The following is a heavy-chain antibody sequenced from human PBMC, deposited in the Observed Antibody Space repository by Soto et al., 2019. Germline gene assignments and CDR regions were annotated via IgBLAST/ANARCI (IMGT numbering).Heavy chain of an antibody. CDR3: ARDLLGSFDV. CDR2: INTNNGNT. J-gene: IGHJ3*01. D-gene: IGHD2-15*01. CDR1: GYTFTSYG. V-gene: IGHV1-18*01. Sequence: QVQLVQSGAVVKKPGASVKVSCKASGYTFTSYGIGWVRQAPGQGLEWMGWINTNNGNTNSAQRLQGRVTMTADTSTRTGYMELRGLRSDDTAIYSCARDLLGSFDVWGQGTMVTISS.